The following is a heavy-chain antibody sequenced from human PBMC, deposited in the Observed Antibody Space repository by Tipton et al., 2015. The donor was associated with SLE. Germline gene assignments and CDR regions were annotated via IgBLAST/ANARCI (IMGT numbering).Heavy chain of an antibody. CDR3: SREDVVAMKTDL. V-gene: IGHV4-39*07. CDR2: VYSGGST. D-gene: IGHD5-12*01. J-gene: IGHJ2*01. CDR1: GGSISSTNHY. Sequence: TLSLTCTVSGGSISSTNHYWGWIRQPPGKGLEWIGHVYSGGSTYFNPSLKSRVTISLDTYKTQFSLTLSSVTAADTAVYYCSREDVVAMKTDLWGRGTLVTVSS.